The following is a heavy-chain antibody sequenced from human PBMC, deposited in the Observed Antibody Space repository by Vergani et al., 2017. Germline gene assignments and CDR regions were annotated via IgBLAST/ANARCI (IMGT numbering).Heavy chain of an antibody. Sequence: EVQLVESGGGLVQPGGSLRLSCAASGFTFSSYSMNWVRQAPGKGLEWVSYISSSSSTIYYADSVKGRFTISRDNAKNSLYLQMNSLRAEDTAVYYCARVGGNYYMDVWGKGTTVTVSS. CDR3: ARVGGNYYMDV. CDR2: ISSSSSTI. J-gene: IGHJ6*03. D-gene: IGHD4-23*01. CDR1: GFTFSSYS. V-gene: IGHV3-48*01.